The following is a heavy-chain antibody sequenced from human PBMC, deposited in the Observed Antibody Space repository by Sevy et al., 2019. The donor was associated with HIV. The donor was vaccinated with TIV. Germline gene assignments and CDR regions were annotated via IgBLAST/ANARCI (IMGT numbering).Heavy chain of an antibody. J-gene: IGHJ3*02. CDR1: GGTFSSYA. Sequence: ASVKVSCKASGGTFSSYAISWVRQAPGQGLEWVGGIIPIFGTANYAQKFQGRVTITADESTSTAYMELSSLRSEDTAVYYCARDAYCGGDCYDAFDIWGQGTMVTVSS. CDR2: IIPIFGTA. CDR3: ARDAYCGGDCYDAFDI. V-gene: IGHV1-69*13. D-gene: IGHD2-21*02.